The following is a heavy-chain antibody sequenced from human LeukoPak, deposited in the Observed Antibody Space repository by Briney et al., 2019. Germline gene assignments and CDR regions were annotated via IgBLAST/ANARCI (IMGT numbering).Heavy chain of an antibody. J-gene: IGHJ3*02. Sequence: ASVKVSSKASGFTFTNSAMQWVRQARGQRLEWIGWIVVGSGNTNYAQKFQERVTITRDVSTGTAYMELSSLRSEDTAVYYCAAPSVEISGQDAFDIWGPGAMVTVSS. CDR1: GFTFTNSA. V-gene: IGHV1-58*02. CDR2: IVVGSGNT. D-gene: IGHD6-25*01. CDR3: AAPSVEISGQDAFDI.